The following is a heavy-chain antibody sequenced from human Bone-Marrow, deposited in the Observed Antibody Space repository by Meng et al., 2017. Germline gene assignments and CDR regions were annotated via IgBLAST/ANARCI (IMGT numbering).Heavy chain of an antibody. V-gene: IGHV3-23*01. CDR2: ISGSGGST. Sequence: GELLEAGGSLGQPGGSLGLPWAAFGFTFSSYAMGWVRQAPGKGLEWVSAISGSGGSTYYADSVKGRFTISRDNSKNTLYLQMNSLRAEDTAVYYCAKGGAVNWFDPWGQGTLVTVSS. D-gene: IGHD1-26*01. J-gene: IGHJ5*02. CDR3: AKGGAVNWFDP. CDR1: GFTFSSYA.